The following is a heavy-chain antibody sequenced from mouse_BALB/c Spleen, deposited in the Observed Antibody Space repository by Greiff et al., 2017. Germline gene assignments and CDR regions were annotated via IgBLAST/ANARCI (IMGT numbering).Heavy chain of an antibody. CDR3: ARNLITPYYAMDY. D-gene: IGHD1-1*01. J-gene: IGHJ4*01. V-gene: IGHV2-9*02. Sequence: VHLVESGPGLVAPSQSLSITCTVSGFSLTSYGVHWVRQPPGKGLEWLGVIWAGGSTNYNSALMSRLSISKDNSKSQVFLKMNSLQTDDTAMYYCARNLITPYYAMDYWGQGTSVTVSS. CDR2: IWAGGST. CDR1: GFSLTSYG.